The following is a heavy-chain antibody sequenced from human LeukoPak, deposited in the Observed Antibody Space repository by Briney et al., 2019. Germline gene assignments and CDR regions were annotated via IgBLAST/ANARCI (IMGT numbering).Heavy chain of an antibody. CDR2: IYHSGSP. J-gene: IGHJ4*02. V-gene: IGHV4-38-2*02. CDR3: ARVPAAQAWGYFDY. Sequence: SETLSLTCTVSGYSISGGYYWGWFRQPPGRGLEWIGSIYHSGSPYYSPSRKSRVTISVDTSKNQSSPKLGSVAAADPAVYYCARVPAAQAWGYFDYWAQETLVTVSS. D-gene: IGHD2-2*01. CDR1: GYSISGGYY.